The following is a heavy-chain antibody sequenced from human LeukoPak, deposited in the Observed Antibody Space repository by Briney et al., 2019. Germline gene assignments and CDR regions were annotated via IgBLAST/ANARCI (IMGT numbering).Heavy chain of an antibody. D-gene: IGHD5-12*01. Sequence: GGSLRLSCAASGFTFSDYAMNWVRQAPGKGLEWVSAISGSAGASYYADSVKGRFTISRDNAKNTLYLQMNSLRVEDTAVYYCAREGRVSGYDFDCWGQGTLVTVSS. CDR3: AREGRVSGYDFDC. V-gene: IGHV3-23*01. J-gene: IGHJ4*02. CDR2: ISGSAGAS. CDR1: GFTFSDYA.